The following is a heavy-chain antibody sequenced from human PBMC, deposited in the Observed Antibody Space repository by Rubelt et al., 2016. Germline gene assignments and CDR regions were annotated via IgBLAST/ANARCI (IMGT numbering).Heavy chain of an antibody. CDR2: INHSGST. V-gene: IGHV4-34*01. CDR3: ARGIVGATRSSDYGMDV. D-gene: IGHD1-26*01. CDR1: GGSFSGYY. Sequence: QVQLQQWGAGLLKPSETLSLTCAVYGGSFSGYYWSWIRQPPGKGLEWIGEINHSGSTNYHPSLQSRVTITVDQATNQFYRKLGSVPAADTAVYYCARGIVGATRSSDYGMDVWGQGTTVTVSS. J-gene: IGHJ6*02.